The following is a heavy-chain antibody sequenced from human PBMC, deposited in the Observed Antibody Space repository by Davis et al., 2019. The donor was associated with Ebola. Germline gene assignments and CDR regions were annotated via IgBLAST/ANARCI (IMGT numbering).Heavy chain of an antibody. CDR3: ARVRANGIVDS. CDR2: IYYSGDT. D-gene: IGHD2-8*01. CDR1: GGSINSFY. Sequence: MPGGSLRLSCTISGGSINSFYWSWIRQPPGKGLEWIGYIYYSGDTNYNPSLKSRVAISVDTRNHFSMKLTSVTAADTAVYHCARVRANGIVDSWGQGTLVSVSS. J-gene: IGHJ4*02. V-gene: IGHV4-59*08.